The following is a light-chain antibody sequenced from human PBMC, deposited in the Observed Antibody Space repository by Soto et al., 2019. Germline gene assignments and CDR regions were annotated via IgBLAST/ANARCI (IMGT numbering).Light chain of an antibody. CDR2: RND. CDR1: ISNLGSNF. J-gene: IGLJ3*02. CDR3: AAWDDSLRGVV. V-gene: IGLV1-47*01. Sequence: QSVLTQPPSASGTPGQRVTISCSGSISNLGSNFVFWYQQLPGAAPKLLISRNDQRPSGVPDRFSGSKSGTSASLAISGLRSEDEADYHCAAWDDSLRGVVFGGGTQLTVL.